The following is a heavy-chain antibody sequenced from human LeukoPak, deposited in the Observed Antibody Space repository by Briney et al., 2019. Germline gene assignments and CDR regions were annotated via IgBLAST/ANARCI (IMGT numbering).Heavy chain of an antibody. J-gene: IGHJ5*02. Sequence: SETLSLTCTVSGGSISSYYWSWIRQPAGKGLEWIGRIYTSGSTNYNPSLKSRVTISVDTSKNQFSLKPSSVTAADTAVYYCARTYGDYAWFDPWGQGTLVTVSS. V-gene: IGHV4-4*07. D-gene: IGHD4-17*01. CDR3: ARTYGDYAWFDP. CDR2: IYTSGST. CDR1: GGSISSYY.